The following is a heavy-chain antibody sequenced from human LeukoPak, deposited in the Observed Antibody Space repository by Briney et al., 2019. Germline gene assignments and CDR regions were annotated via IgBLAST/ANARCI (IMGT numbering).Heavy chain of an antibody. V-gene: IGHV3-74*01. CDR2: INSDGSSR. D-gene: IGHD6-13*01. CDR3: ASASSHRIAAGGDY. Sequence: PGGSLRLSCAASGFTFSNYWMHWVRQAPGKGLVWVSRINSDGSSRNCADSVKGRFTISRDNAKNTLFLQMNSLRAEDTAVYYCASASSHRIAAGGDYWGQGILVAVSS. J-gene: IGHJ4*02. CDR1: GFTFSNYW.